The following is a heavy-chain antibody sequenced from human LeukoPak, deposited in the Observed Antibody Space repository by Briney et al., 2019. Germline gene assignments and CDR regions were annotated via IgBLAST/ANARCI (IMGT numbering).Heavy chain of an antibody. J-gene: IGHJ4*02. CDR3: ARSYSSSSGRGFDY. CDR2: IYYSGST. CDR1: GGSISSYY. Sequence: SETLSLTCTVSGGSISSYYWRWIRQPPGKGLEWIGYIYYSGSTNYNPSLKSRVTISVDTSKNQFSLKLSSVTAADTAVYYCARSYSSSSGRGFDYWGQGTLVTVSS. V-gene: IGHV4-59*01. D-gene: IGHD6-6*01.